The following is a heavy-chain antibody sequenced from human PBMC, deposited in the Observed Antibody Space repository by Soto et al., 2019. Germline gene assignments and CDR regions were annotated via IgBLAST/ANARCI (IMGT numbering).Heavy chain of an antibody. CDR2: IHPNTGGT. Sequence: QVQLVQSGAEVRKPGASVKVSCKASGYPYTNSYMHWVRQAPGQGLEWMGWIHPNTGGTNYAQKFQGRVPMTRDTSVSPFYMELNRLTSDDTAIYFCASDFRTRGWFRQAGNFAMDVWGQGTTVTVS. CDR1: GYPYTNSY. J-gene: IGHJ6*02. V-gene: IGHV1-2*02. CDR3: ASDFRTRGWFRQAGNFAMDV. D-gene: IGHD6-19*01.